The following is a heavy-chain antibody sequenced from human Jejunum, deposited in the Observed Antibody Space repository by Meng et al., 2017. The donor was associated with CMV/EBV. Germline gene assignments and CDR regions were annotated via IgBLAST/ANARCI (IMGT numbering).Heavy chain of an antibody. J-gene: IGHJ4*02. CDR3: AKDVDH. CDR2: IEYDGSDK. Sequence: VRLGESGGGFAQPGGALKLSCAAAWFTFSDSAVHWVRQASGKGLEWVAFIEYDGSDKYYADSMKGRFTISRDNSKNTMYLQMTSLKAEDTALYYCAKDVDHWGQGTLVTVSS. V-gene: IGHV3-30*02. CDR1: WFTFSDSA.